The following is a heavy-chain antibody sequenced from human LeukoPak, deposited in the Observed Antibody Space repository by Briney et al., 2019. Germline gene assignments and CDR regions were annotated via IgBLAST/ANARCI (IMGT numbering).Heavy chain of an antibody. Sequence: SVKVSCKASGGTFSSYAISWVRQAPGQGLEWMGRIIPILGIANYAQKFQGRVTITVDKSTSTAYMELSSLRSEDTAVYYCARAAGTRLYFDYWGQGTLVTVSS. CDR3: ARAAGTRLYFDY. D-gene: IGHD6-13*01. J-gene: IGHJ4*02. CDR2: IIPILGIA. V-gene: IGHV1-69*04. CDR1: GGTFSSYA.